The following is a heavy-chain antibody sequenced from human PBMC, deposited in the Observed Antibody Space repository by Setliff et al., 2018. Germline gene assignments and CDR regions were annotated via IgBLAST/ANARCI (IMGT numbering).Heavy chain of an antibody. J-gene: IGHJ4*02. CDR2: MSGSGRYT. D-gene: IGHD4-17*01. V-gene: IGHV3-23*01. CDR3: SKHPTALTTAGGDY. CDR1: GFIFSNYA. Sequence: GSLRLSCAASGFIFSNYAMSWVRQAPGKGLEWVCGMSGSGRYTHHADSVKGRFTISRDNSKNTLFLQMNSLIFDDTAAYYCSKHPTALTTAGGDYWGQGTLVTVSS.